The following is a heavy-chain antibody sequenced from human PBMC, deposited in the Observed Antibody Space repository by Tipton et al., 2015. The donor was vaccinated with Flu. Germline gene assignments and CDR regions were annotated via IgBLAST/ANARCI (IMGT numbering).Heavy chain of an antibody. Sequence: GSLRLSCAASGFPFSTYAMTWVRQAPGRGLEWISTIPGSGDSTYYADSVKGRFTISRDNSKNMVFLQMNNLRAEDTAVYYCAKWVRFYDSDGYYFLDSWGQGPLVTVSS. J-gene: IGHJ4*02. CDR1: GFPFSTYA. V-gene: IGHV3-23*01. D-gene: IGHD3-22*01. CDR3: AKWVRFYDSDGYYFLDS. CDR2: IPGSGDST.